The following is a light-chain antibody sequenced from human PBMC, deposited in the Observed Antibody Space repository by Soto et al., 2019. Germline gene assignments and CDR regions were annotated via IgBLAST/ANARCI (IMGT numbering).Light chain of an antibody. V-gene: IGLV2-14*01. CDR2: ASS. Sequence: QSALTQPASVSGSPGQSITISCTGTSSDVGSYNYVSWYQHHPGKAPRLMIYASSNRPSGVSHRFSGSRSGNTASLTISGLQAEDEADYYCSSYTSGSTLYVFGLGIKVTVL. CDR3: SSYTSGSTLYV. J-gene: IGLJ1*01. CDR1: SSDVGSYNY.